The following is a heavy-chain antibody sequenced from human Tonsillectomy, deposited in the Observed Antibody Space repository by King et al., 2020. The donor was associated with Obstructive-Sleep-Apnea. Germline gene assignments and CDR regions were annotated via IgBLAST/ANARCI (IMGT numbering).Heavy chain of an antibody. CDR1: GFTFDDYA. J-gene: IGHJ4*02. D-gene: IGHD2-21*02. V-gene: IGHV3-9*01. CDR2: ISWNSGSM. Sequence: VQLVESGGGLVQPGRSLRLSCVASGFTFDDYAMHWVRQAPGKGLEWVSSISWNSGSMGYADSVKGRFTISRDDAKNSLYLQMNSLRAEDTAFYYCAALVYCGGDCTPFDYWGKGTLVTVSS. CDR3: AALVYCGGDCTPFDY.